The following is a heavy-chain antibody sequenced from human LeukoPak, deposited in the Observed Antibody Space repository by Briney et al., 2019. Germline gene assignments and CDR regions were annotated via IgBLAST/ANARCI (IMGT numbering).Heavy chain of an antibody. Sequence: PGRSLRLSCAASGFTFSSYAMHWVRQAPGKGLEWVAVISYDGSNKYYADSVKGRFTISRDNSKSTLYLQMNSLRAEDTAVYYCARGPSGWPPEYFQHWGQGTLVTVSS. V-gene: IGHV3-30*01. CDR3: ARGPSGWPPEYFQH. D-gene: IGHD6-19*01. CDR2: ISYDGSNK. J-gene: IGHJ1*01. CDR1: GFTFSSYA.